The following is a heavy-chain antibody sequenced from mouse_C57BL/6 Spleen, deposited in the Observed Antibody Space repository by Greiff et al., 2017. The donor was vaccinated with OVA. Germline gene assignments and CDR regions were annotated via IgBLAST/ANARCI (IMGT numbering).Heavy chain of an antibody. CDR2: IDPETGGT. Sequence: VQLKESGAELVRPGASVTLSCKASGYTFTDYEMHWVKQTPVHGLEWIGAIDPETGGTAYNQKFKGKAILTADKSSSTAYMELRSLTSEDSAVYYCIFPYYYGSSSRRYFDVWGTGTTVTVSS. CDR3: IFPYYYGSSSRRYFDV. J-gene: IGHJ1*03. CDR1: GYTFTDYE. V-gene: IGHV1-15*01. D-gene: IGHD1-1*01.